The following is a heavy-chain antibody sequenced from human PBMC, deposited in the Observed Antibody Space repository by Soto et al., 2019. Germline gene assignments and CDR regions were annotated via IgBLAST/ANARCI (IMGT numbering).Heavy chain of an antibody. V-gene: IGHV1-3*01. Sequence: ASVKVSCKASGSTFTSYAMHWVRQAPGQRLEWMGWINAGNGNTKYSQKFQGRVTITRDTSASTAYMELSSLRSEDTAVYYCARAHLSTGYNWFDPWGQGTLVTVSS. CDR2: INAGNGNT. CDR3: ARAHLSTGYNWFDP. J-gene: IGHJ5*02. CDR1: GSTFTSYA. D-gene: IGHD2-8*02.